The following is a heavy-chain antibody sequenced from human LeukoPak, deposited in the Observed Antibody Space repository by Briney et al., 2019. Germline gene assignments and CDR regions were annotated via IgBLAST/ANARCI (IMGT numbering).Heavy chain of an antibody. CDR1: GFTFSSYW. J-gene: IGHJ4*02. D-gene: IGHD2-2*01. Sequence: PGGSLRLSCAASGFTFSSYWMSWIRQAPGKGLEWVSYISGSSTHTNYADSVKGRFTISRDNAKKSLYLQMNSLRAEDTAVYYCATPGLLGYCSSAICAPPGYWGQGTLVTVSS. CDR3: ATPGLLGYCSSAICAPPGY. V-gene: IGHV3-11*03. CDR2: ISGSSTHT.